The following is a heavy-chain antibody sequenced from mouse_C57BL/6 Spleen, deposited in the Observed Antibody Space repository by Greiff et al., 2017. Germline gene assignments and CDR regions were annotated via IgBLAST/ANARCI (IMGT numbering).Heavy chain of an antibody. J-gene: IGHJ1*03. Sequence: EVKLMESGGGLVQPGGSLKLSCAASGIDFSRYWMSWVRRAPGKGLEWIGEINPDSSTINYAPSLKDKFIISRDNAKNTLYLQMSKVRSEDTALYYCARPGYYGRNWYFDVWGTGTTVTVSS. D-gene: IGHD1-1*01. CDR2: INPDSSTI. CDR1: GIDFSRYW. V-gene: IGHV4-1*01. CDR3: ARPGYYGRNWYFDV.